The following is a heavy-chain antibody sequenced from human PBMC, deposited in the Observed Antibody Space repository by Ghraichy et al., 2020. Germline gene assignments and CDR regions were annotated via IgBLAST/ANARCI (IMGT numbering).Heavy chain of an antibody. V-gene: IGHV3-23*01. CDR2: IRGGGGVT. CDR3: AKTMASFGNDGLNV. J-gene: IGHJ6*02. Sequence: GESLRLSCAASGFSFSNHAMTWVRQAPGKGLEWVSIIRGGGGVTFYADSVEGRFTISRDNSKNTLYLQMNSLRAEDTAVYYCAKTMASFGNDGLNVWGQGTTVTVSS. CDR1: GFSFSNHA. D-gene: IGHD1-1*01.